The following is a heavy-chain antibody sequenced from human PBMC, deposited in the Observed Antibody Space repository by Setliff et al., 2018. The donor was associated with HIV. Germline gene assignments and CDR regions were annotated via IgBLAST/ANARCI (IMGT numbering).Heavy chain of an antibody. J-gene: IGHJ4*02. D-gene: IGHD6-19*01. CDR1: GYTFTSYS. CDR3: ARVFSGISGWFLFDY. V-gene: IGHV1-3*01. CDR2: INAGSGDT. Sequence: ASVKVSCKASGYTFTSYSLHWVRQAPGQRLEWMGWINAGSGDTKYSQKFQGRVTITRDTSARTAYMELSSLRSEDTAVYYCARVFSGISGWFLFDYWGQGTLVTVLL.